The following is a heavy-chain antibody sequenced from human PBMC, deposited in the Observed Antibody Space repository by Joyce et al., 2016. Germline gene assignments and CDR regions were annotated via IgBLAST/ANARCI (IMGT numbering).Heavy chain of an antibody. CDR1: GFIFDDYV. J-gene: IGHJ3*02. D-gene: IGHD3-10*01. CDR2: VSADGVNT. V-gene: IGHV3-30-3*01. Sequence: QVRMAESGGGVVQPGKSLRLACTASGFIFDDYVINGVRQIPGKGLGGVAVVSADGVNTFYGDAVRGRFTVSRDNSKSTIYLQMNSLRTEETATYHCARDVRHKVMVRTDAFDNWGPGTQVIVSA. CDR3: ARDVRHKVMVRTDAFDN.